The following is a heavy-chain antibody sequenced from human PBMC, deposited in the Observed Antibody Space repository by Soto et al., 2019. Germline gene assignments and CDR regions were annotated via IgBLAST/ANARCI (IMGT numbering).Heavy chain of an antibody. CDR3: ALWDYGDYYFDY. D-gene: IGHD4-17*01. J-gene: IGHJ4*02. Sequence: QVQLQQWGAGLLKPSETLSLTCAVYGGSFSGYYLSWIRQPPGKGLEWIGEINHSGSTNYNPSLKSRVTISVDTYKNQFSLKLSSVTAADTAVYYCALWDYGDYYFDYWGQGTLVPVSS. CDR1: GGSFSGYY. V-gene: IGHV4-34*01. CDR2: INHSGST.